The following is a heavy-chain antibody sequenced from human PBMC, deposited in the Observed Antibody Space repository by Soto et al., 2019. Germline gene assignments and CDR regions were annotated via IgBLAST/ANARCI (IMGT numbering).Heavy chain of an antibody. CDR1: GGSISSGGYY. Sequence: QVQLQESGPGLVKPSQTLSLTCTVSGGSISSGGYYWSWIRQHPGKGLEWIGYIYYSGSTYYNPSLQSRVTISVDTSKNQLSLKLSSVTAADTAVYYCAREKSGSGSDAFDIWGQGTMVTVSS. D-gene: IGHD3-10*01. V-gene: IGHV4-31*03. CDR3: AREKSGSGSDAFDI. J-gene: IGHJ3*02. CDR2: IYYSGST.